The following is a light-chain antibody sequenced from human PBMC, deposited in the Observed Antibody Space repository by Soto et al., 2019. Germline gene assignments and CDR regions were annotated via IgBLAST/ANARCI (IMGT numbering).Light chain of an antibody. CDR1: QSVSSSY. Sequence: EIVLTQSPGTLSLSPGERATLSCRASQSVSSSYLAWYQQKPGQAPRLLIYGASSRATGIPDRFSGSGSGTDFTLTISRLEPEDVAVYYCQPYGSSPPWTFGQGTKVEIK. J-gene: IGKJ1*01. V-gene: IGKV3-20*01. CDR3: QPYGSSPPWT. CDR2: GAS.